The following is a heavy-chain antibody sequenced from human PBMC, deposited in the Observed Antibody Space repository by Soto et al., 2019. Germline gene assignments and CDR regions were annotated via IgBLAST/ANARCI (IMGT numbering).Heavy chain of an antibody. CDR3: TPDVVVVAATLAWFDP. CDR1: GFTFSNAW. J-gene: IGHJ5*02. Sequence: SLRLSCAASGFTFSNAWMSWVRQAPGKGLEWVGRIKSKTDGGTTDYAAPVKGRFTISRDDSKNTLYLQMNSLKTEDTAVYYCTPDVVVVAATLAWFDPWGQGTLVTVSS. V-gene: IGHV3-15*01. CDR2: IKSKTDGGTT. D-gene: IGHD2-15*01.